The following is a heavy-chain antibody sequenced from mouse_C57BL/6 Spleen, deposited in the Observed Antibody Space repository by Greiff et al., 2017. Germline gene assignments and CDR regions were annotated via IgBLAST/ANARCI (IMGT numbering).Heavy chain of an antibody. V-gene: IGHV1-7*01. CDR3: ARGGYSNYGYWYFDV. CDR1: GYTFTSYW. D-gene: IGHD2-5*01. CDR2: INPSRGYT. J-gene: IGHJ1*03. Sequence: QVQLQQSGAELAKPGASVKLSCKASGYTFTSYWMHWVKQRPGQGLEWIGYINPSRGYTKYNQKFKDKATLTADKSSSTASMQLSSLTSADSAVYYCARGGYSNYGYWYFDVWGTGTTVTVSS.